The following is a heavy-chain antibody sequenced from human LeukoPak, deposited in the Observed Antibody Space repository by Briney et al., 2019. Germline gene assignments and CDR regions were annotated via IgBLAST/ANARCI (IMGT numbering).Heavy chain of an antibody. CDR2: IKGDESAR. CDR3: ARDVGGSLDY. Sequence: GGSLRLSCAASGFTFSTYWMAWVRQASGKGLEWVANIKGDESARHQADSVKGRFTISRDNAKKSVYLQMSSLRGEDTAVYYCARDVGGSLDYWGQGTLVTVSS. V-gene: IGHV3-7*01. J-gene: IGHJ4*02. CDR1: GFTFSTYW. D-gene: IGHD1-26*01.